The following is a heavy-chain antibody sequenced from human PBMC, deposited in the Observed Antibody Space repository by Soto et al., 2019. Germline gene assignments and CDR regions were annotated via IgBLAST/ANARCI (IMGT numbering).Heavy chain of an antibody. Sequence: QVQLVQSGAEEKKPGASVKVSCKASGYTFTSYGISWVRQAPGQGLEWMGWISAYNGNTNYAQKLQGRVTMTTDTSTSTAYMELRSLRSDDTAVYYCARETRRYYYFWSGYYDYFDYWGQGTLVTVSS. CDR1: GYTFTSYG. D-gene: IGHD3-3*01. V-gene: IGHV1-18*01. CDR3: ARETRRYYYFWSGYYDYFDY. CDR2: ISAYNGNT. J-gene: IGHJ4*02.